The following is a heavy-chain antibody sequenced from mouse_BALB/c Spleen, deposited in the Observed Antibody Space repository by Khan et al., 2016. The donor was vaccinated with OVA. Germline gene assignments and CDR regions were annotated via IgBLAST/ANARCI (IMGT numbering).Heavy chain of an antibody. CDR1: GYAFADYL. J-gene: IGHJ4*01. V-gene: IGHV1-54*01. Sequence: VQLQQSGTELLSPGTSVKVSCKASGYAFADYLIDWVKQRPGQGLEWIGVINPGSGNTNYNEKFKGKATLTAAKSSSTAYMQLSSLTSDYSAVYFCARSGGYGDAVDYWGQGTSVTVSS. D-gene: IGHD2-2*01. CDR2: INPGSGNT. CDR3: ARSGGYGDAVDY.